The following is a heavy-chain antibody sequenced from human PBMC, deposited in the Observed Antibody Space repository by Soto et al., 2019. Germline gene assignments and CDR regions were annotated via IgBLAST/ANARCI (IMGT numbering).Heavy chain of an antibody. Sequence: EVHLLESGGGLVQPGGALRRSCAASGFTFSSYAMSWVRQAPGKGLAWVSAISGSGGSTYYADSVKGRFTISRDNSKNTLYLQMSSLGAEDTAVYYCAKGERPGTKCGMAVWGQGTTVTVSS. J-gene: IGHJ6*02. D-gene: IGHD1-7*01. CDR1: GFTFSSYA. CDR3: AKGERPGTKCGMAV. CDR2: ISGSGGST. V-gene: IGHV3-23*01.